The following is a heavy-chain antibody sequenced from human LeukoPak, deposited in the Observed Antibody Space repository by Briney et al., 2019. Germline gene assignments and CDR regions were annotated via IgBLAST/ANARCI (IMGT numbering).Heavy chain of an antibody. CDR2: ISSGSSAI. D-gene: IGHD4-17*01. CDR3: ARGHTAVTRHFDF. CDR1: AFTFDDYG. V-gene: IGHV3-21*01. J-gene: IGHJ4*02. Sequence: GGSLRLSCAASAFTFDDYGMTWVRQAPGKGLEWVSIISSGSSAIFSADALKGRFTISRADAKNLLYLDMNSLRAEDTAVYYCARGHTAVTRHFDFWGQGTLVTVSS.